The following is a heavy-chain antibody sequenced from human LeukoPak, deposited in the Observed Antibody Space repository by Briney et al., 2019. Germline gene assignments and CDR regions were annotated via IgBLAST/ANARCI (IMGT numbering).Heavy chain of an antibody. CDR1: GGSFSGYY. D-gene: IGHD3-3*01. CDR2: INHSGST. V-gene: IGHV4-34*01. Sequence: SSETLSLTCAVYGGSFSGYYWSWIRQPPGKGLEWIGEINHSGSTNYNPSLKSRVTISVDTSKNQFSLKLSSVTAADTAVYYCARLGFWSGYRTGTTDYWGQGTLVTVSS. J-gene: IGHJ4*02. CDR3: ARLGFWSGYRTGTTDY.